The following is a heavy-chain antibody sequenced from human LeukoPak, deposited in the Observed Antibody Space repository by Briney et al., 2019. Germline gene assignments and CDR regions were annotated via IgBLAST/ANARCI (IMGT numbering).Heavy chain of an antibody. CDR2: INHSGST. CDR3: ARNCSTISPSAEKQNWFDP. Sequence: SETLSLTCAVYGGSFSGYYRSWIRQPPGKGLEGVGEINHSGSTNYNPSLKRRVTISVDTYKHQFSLKLSSVTHADTAVYHCARNCSTISPSAEKQNWFDPWGQGTQVSVSS. CDR1: GGSFSGYY. V-gene: IGHV4-34*01. D-gene: IGHD2-2*01. J-gene: IGHJ5*02.